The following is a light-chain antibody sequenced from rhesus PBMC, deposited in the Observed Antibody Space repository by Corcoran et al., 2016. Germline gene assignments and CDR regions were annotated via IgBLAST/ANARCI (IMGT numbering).Light chain of an antibody. J-gene: IGKJ4*01. CDR2: STS. CDR1: QGISDF. CDR3: LQGYRTPFT. Sequence: DIQMTQSPSSLSASVGDRVTITCRASQGISDFLSWYQQKQEKAPNRLIYSTSTLESVVPSRFSGSGSGTDFTLTISSLQPEDFAAYYGLQGYRTPFTFGGGTKVELK. V-gene: IGKV1-36*02.